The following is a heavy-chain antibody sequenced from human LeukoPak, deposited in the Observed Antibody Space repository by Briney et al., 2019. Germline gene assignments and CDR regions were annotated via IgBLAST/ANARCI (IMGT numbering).Heavy chain of an antibody. D-gene: IGHD6-13*01. J-gene: IGHJ4*02. Sequence: GGSLRLSCAASGFTFSSYNMNGVRQAPGRGLEWVSSISSSSSYIYYADSVKGRFTISRDNAKNSLYLQMNSLRAEDTAVYYCASITHPIAAAGVDYWGQGTLVTVSS. CDR2: ISSSSSYI. CDR1: GFTFSSYN. V-gene: IGHV3-21*01. CDR3: ASITHPIAAAGVDY.